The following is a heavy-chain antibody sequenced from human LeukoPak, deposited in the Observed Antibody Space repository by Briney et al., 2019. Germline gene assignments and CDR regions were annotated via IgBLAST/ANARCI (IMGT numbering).Heavy chain of an antibody. CDR1: GGSISSYY. CDR2: IFYSGSA. V-gene: IGHV4-59*01. J-gene: IGHJ4*02. CDR3: ARGPYYYDSSGYSSLDY. Sequence: SETLSLTCTVSGGSISSYYWSWIRQPPGKGLEWIGYIFYSGSANYNPSLKSRVTISVGTSKNQFSLKLSSVTAADTAVYYCARGPYYYDSSGYSSLDYWGQGTLVTVSP. D-gene: IGHD3-22*01.